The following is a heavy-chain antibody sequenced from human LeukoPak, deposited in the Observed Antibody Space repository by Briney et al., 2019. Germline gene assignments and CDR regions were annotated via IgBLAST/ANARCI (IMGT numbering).Heavy chain of an antibody. CDR3: ARRGLIAVAANFGY. Sequence: SETLSLTCAVYGGSFSGYYWSWIRQPPGKGLEWIGEINHSGSTNYNPSLKSRVTISVDTSKNQFSLKLSSVTAADAAVYYCARRGLIAVAANFGYWGQGALVTVSS. CDR1: GGSFSGYY. V-gene: IGHV4-34*01. J-gene: IGHJ4*02. D-gene: IGHD6-19*01. CDR2: INHSGST.